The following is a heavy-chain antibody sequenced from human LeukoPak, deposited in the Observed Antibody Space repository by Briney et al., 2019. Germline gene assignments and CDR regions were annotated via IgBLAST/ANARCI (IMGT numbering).Heavy chain of an antibody. J-gene: IGHJ6*02. Sequence: PGESLKISCKGSGYTFTSYWISWVRQLPGKGLEWMGRIDPSDSYTNYSPSFQGHVTISADTSISTAYLQWSSLKASDTAMYYCARLDPYSSSLPVTDVWGQGTTVTVSS. V-gene: IGHV5-10-1*01. CDR1: GYTFTSYW. CDR2: IDPSDSYT. CDR3: ARLDPYSSSLPVTDV. D-gene: IGHD6-13*01.